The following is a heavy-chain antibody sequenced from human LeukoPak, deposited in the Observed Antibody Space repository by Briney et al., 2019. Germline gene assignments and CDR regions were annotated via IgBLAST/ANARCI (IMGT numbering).Heavy chain of an antibody. D-gene: IGHD7-27*01. J-gene: IGHJ4*02. CDR3: ARENWAPYY. Sequence: GGSLRLSCAASGFTFSSYWMTWVRQAPGKGLEWVANIKQDGSERNYVDSVKGRFTISRDNAKSSLYLQMNSLRAEDTAVYYCARENWAPYYWGQGTLVTVSS. V-gene: IGHV3-7*01. CDR2: IKQDGSER. CDR1: GFTFSSYW.